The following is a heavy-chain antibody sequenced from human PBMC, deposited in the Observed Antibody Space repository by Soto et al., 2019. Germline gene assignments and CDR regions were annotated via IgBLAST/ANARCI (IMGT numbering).Heavy chain of an antibody. CDR2: INHSGST. D-gene: IGHD5-12*01. J-gene: IGHJ6*02. Sequence: QVQLQQWGAGLLKPSETLSLTCAVYGGSFSGYYWSWIRQPPGKGLEWIGEINHSGSTNYNPSLKSRVTISVDTSKNQFSLKLSSVTAADTAVYYCARGGYRYYYYGMDVWGHGTTVTVSS. CDR3: ARGGYRYYYYGMDV. V-gene: IGHV4-34*01. CDR1: GGSFSGYY.